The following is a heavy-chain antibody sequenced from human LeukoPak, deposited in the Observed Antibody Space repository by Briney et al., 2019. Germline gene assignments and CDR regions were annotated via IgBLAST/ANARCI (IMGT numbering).Heavy chain of an antibody. CDR2: IIPSDGFT. CDR1: GYTFSSYY. J-gene: IGHJ4*02. V-gene: IGHV1-46*01. CDR3: ARAGPFYSGNYLGF. Sequence: ASVKVSCKASGYTFSSYYVHWVRQAPGQGLEWMGMIIPSDGFTSYAQKFQGRVTMTRDMSTSTVYMELSSLRSDDTAVYYCARAGPFYSGNYLGFWGQGTLVTVSS. D-gene: IGHD1-26*01.